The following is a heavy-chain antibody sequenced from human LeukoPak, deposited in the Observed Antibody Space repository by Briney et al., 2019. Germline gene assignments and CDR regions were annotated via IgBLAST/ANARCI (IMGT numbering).Heavy chain of an antibody. J-gene: IGHJ6*03. Sequence: SETLSLTCTVSGGSISSGSYYWSWIRQPAGKGLEWIGRIYTSGSTNYNPSLKSRVTISVDTSKNQFSLKLSSVTAADTAVYYCARLSKSSYYYYYMDVWGKGTTVTISS. V-gene: IGHV4-61*02. CDR1: GGSISSGSYY. D-gene: IGHD5/OR15-5a*01. CDR3: ARLSKSSYYYYYMDV. CDR2: IYTSGST.